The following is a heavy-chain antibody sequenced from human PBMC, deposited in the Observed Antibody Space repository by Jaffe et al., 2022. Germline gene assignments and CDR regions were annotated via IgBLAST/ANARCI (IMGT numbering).Heavy chain of an antibody. V-gene: IGHV3-30*02. D-gene: IGHD3-10*01. CDR2: IRYDGSNK. CDR1: GFTFSSYG. Sequence: QVQLVESGGGVVQPGGSLRLSCAASGFTFSSYGMHWVRQAPGKGLEWVAFIRYDGSNKYYADSVKGRFTISRDNSKNTLYLQMNSLRAEDTAVYYCAKDLPGGYYGSGSYIAEDNWGQGTLVTVSS. J-gene: IGHJ4*02. CDR3: AKDLPGGYYGSGSYIAEDN.